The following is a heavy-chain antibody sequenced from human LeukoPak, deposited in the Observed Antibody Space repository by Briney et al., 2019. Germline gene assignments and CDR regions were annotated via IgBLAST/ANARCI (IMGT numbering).Heavy chain of an antibody. CDR3: ARENIAGRPLDY. Sequence: PSETLSLTCTVSGGSISSSSYYWGWIRQPPGKGLEWIGSIYYSGSTYYNPSLKSRVTISVDTSKNQFSLKLSSMTAADTAIYYCARENIAGRPLDYWGQGTLVTVSS. D-gene: IGHD6-6*01. V-gene: IGHV4-39*07. CDR1: GGSISSSSYY. CDR2: IYYSGST. J-gene: IGHJ4*02.